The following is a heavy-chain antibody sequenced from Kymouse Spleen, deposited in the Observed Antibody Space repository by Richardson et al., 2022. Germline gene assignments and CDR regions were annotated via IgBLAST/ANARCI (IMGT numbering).Heavy chain of an antibody. CDR2: IYYSGST. CDR3: ARDRWGSGSYNY. V-gene: IGHV4-59*01. Sequence: QVQLQESGPGLVKPSETLSLTCTVSGGSISSYYWSWIRQPPGKGLEWIGYIYYSGSTNYNPSLKSRVTISVDTSKNQFSLKLSSVTAADTAVYYCARDRWGSGSYNYWGQGTLVTVSS. CDR1: GGSISSYY. D-gene: IGHD3-10*01. J-gene: IGHJ4*02.